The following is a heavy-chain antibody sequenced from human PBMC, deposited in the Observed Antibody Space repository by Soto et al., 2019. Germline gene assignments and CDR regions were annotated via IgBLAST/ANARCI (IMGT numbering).Heavy chain of an antibody. D-gene: IGHD7-27*01. CDR1: GFTFSNAW. Sequence: SLRLSCAASGFTFSNAWMNWVHQAPGKGPEWVALISYDGTNKFYADSVKGRFTISRDNSKSTLYLQVDSLRPEDAAVYYCARDPKTSGGQHWAFNYFDSWGQGTLVTVS. CDR3: ARDPKTSGGQHWAFNYFDS. CDR2: ISYDGTNK. V-gene: IGHV3-30-3*01. J-gene: IGHJ4*02.